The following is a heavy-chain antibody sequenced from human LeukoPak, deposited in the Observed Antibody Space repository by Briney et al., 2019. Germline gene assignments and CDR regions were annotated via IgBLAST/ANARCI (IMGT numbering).Heavy chain of an antibody. CDR1: GFTFSSYG. CDR2: IWYDGSNK. J-gene: IGHJ3*02. CDR3: ARVNYYDSSGYPGGRAFDI. V-gene: IGHV3-33*01. Sequence: PGGSLRLSCAASGFTFSSYGMHWVRQAPGKGLEWVAVIWYDGSNKYYADSVKGRFTISRDNSKNTLYLQMNSLRAEDTAVYYCARVNYYDSSGYPGGRAFDIWGQGTMVTVSS. D-gene: IGHD3-22*01.